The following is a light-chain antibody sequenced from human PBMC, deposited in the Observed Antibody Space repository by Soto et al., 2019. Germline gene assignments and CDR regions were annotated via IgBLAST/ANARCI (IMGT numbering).Light chain of an antibody. Sequence: DIQLTQSPSFLSASVGXRXTIXXXASQGISXYLAWYQQKPGKAPKLLIYAASTLQSGVPSRFSGSGSGTEFTLTISSXQPXXXXXXXXXXXXSYPITFGQGTRLEIK. CDR3: XXXXSYPIT. CDR2: AAS. V-gene: IGKV1-9*01. J-gene: IGKJ5*01. CDR1: QGISXY.